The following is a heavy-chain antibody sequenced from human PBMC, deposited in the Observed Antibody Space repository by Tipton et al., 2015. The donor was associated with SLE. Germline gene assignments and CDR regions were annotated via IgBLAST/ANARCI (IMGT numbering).Heavy chain of an antibody. V-gene: IGHV4-39*06. CDR1: GGSISSSSYY. CDR3: ALGNWGTIFDY. D-gene: IGHD7-27*01. J-gene: IGHJ4*02. Sequence: TLSLTCTVSGGSISSSSYYWAWIRQPPGKGLEWIGSIYYSGSTYYNTSLESRVTISVDTTKNQFPLKLSSVTSADTAVFYCALGNWGTIFDYWRQGTLPTVS. CDR2: IYYSGST.